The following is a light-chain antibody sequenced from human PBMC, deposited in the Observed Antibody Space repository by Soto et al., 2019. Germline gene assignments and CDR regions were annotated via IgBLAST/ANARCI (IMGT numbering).Light chain of an antibody. CDR2: AAS. V-gene: IGKV1-8*01. CDR3: QQYYSYPPTWT. CDR1: QGISSY. Sequence: AIRMTQSPSSFSASTGDGVTITCRASQGISSYLAWYQQKPGKAPKLLIYAASTLQSGVPSRFSGSGSGTDFTLTISCLQSEDFATYYCQQYYSYPPTWTFGQGTK. J-gene: IGKJ1*01.